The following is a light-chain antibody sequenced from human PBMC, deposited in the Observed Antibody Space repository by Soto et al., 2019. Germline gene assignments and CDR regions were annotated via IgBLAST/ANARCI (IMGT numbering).Light chain of an antibody. CDR2: AAS. Sequence: DIQMTQSPSSLSASVGDRVTITCQASQDINKNLIWYQQKPGKAPKLLIYAASSLQSGVPSRFSGSGSGTDFTLTISSLQPEDFATYYCQQANSFPWTFGQGTKVDI. CDR1: QDINKN. V-gene: IGKV1-12*01. CDR3: QQANSFPWT. J-gene: IGKJ1*01.